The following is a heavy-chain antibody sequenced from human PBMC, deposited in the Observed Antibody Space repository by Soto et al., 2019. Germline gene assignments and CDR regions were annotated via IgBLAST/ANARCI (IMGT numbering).Heavy chain of an antibody. CDR2: IGSSGNT. D-gene: IGHD1-26*01. CDR1: GFTFSSYA. J-gene: IGHJ4*02. CDR3: AKRPGSTSPRTYYFDY. Sequence: GGSLRLSCAASGFTFSSYAMSWVRRAPGKGLDWVSTIGSSGNTYYADSVKGRFTVSRDNSESTLYLQMKSLTAVDTAVYYCAKRPGSTSPRTYYFDYWGQGILVTVSS. V-gene: IGHV3-23*01.